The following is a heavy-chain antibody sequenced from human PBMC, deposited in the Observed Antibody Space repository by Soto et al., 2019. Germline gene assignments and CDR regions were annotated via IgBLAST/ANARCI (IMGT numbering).Heavy chain of an antibody. CDR3: ARGDMVYESADGAWFDP. Sequence: SEALSLTCAVYGGSFIGYYWSWIRQPPGKGLEWIGEINHSGSTNYNPSLKSRVTISVDTSKNQFSLKLSSVTAADTAVYYCARGDMVYESADGAWFDPWGQGTLVTVSS. CDR2: INHSGST. CDR1: GGSFIGYY. J-gene: IGHJ5*02. D-gene: IGHD2-8*01. V-gene: IGHV4-34*01.